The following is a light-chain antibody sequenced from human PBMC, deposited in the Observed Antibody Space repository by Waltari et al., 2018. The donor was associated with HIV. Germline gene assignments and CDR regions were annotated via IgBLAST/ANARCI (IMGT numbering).Light chain of an antibody. V-gene: IGKV3-15*01. CDR3: QHYNNWT. CDR1: QSVSSN. CDR2: GAS. J-gene: IGKJ1*01. Sequence: EIVLTQSPATVTASPGERATLSCSASQSVSSNLAWYQQKPGQAPRLLIYGASTRATGIPARFSGSGSGTEFTLTISSLQSEDFAVYYCQHYNNWTFGQGTKVEIK.